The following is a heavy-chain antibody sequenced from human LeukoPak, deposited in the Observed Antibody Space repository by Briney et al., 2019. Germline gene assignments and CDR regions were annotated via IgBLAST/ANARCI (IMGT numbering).Heavy chain of an antibody. J-gene: IGHJ4*02. D-gene: IGHD3-10*01. CDR3: AKPRGILWFGELLKGAYFDY. V-gene: IGHV3-23*01. CDR2: ISDSGGST. Sequence: GGSLRLSCVASGFTFSSYGMSWVRQAPGKGLEWVSGISDSGGSTYYADSVKGRFTISRDNSKNTLYLQMNSLRAEDTAVYYCAKPRGILWFGELLKGAYFDYWGQGTLVTVSS. CDR1: GFTFSSYG.